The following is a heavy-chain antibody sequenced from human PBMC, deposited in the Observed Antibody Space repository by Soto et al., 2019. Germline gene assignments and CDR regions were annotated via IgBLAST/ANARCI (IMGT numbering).Heavy chain of an antibody. CDR2: INHSGRS. J-gene: IGHJ4*02. CDR3: ARGREMLKYSYGYDS. V-gene: IGHV4-34*01. D-gene: IGHD5-18*01. CDR1: GGSFSGYY. Sequence: SETLSLTCAVYGGSFSGYYWTWIRQPPGKGLEWIGEINHSGRSNYNPSLKSRVTISVDTSRNQISLKLSSVTAADTAVYYCARGREMLKYSYGYDSWGQGTLVTVSS.